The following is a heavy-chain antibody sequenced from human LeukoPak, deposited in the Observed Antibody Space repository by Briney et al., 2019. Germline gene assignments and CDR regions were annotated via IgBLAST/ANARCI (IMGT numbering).Heavy chain of an antibody. Sequence: PSETLSLTCTVSGGSISSGSYYWSWIRQPAGKGLEWIGSIYYSGSTDYNPSLKSRVTISVDTSNNQFSLKLSAVTAADTAVYYCARCSLLWFGEAFDYWGQGTLVTVSS. D-gene: IGHD3-10*01. CDR3: ARCSLLWFGEAFDY. CDR1: GGSISSGSYY. V-gene: IGHV4-39*07. J-gene: IGHJ4*02. CDR2: IYYSGST.